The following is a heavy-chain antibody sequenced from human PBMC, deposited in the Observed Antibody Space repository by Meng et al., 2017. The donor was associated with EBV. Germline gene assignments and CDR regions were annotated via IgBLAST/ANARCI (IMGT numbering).Heavy chain of an antibody. D-gene: IGHD5-24*01. CDR1: GGSFSGYY. V-gene: IGHV4-34*01. Sequence: VEIREWGAGRLKPAETLSLTCAVYGGSFSGYYWSWIRQPPGKGLEWIGEINHSGSTNYNPSLKSRVTISVDTSKNQFSLKLSSVTAADTAVYYCARGRWLQPGSYFDYWGQGTLVTVSS. CDR3: ARGRWLQPGSYFDY. CDR2: INHSGST. J-gene: IGHJ4*02.